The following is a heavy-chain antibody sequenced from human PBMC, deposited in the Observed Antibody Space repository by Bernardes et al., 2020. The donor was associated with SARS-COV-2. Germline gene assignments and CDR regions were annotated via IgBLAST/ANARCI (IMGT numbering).Heavy chain of an antibody. CDR2: IYSGGST. V-gene: IGHV3-66*01. CDR3: ARSVTMIVYDAGAFDI. J-gene: IGHJ3*02. CDR1: GFTVSSNY. D-gene: IGHD3-22*01. Sequence: GGSLRLSCAASGFTVSSNYMSWVRQAPGKGLEWVSVIYSGGSTYYADSVKGRFTISRDNSKNTLYLQMNSLRAEDTAVYYCARSVTMIVYDAGAFDIWGQGTMVTVSS.